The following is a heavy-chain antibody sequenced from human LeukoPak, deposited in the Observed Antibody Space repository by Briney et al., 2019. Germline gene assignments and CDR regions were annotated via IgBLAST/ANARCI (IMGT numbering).Heavy chain of an antibody. CDR2: ISGSGGSA. J-gene: IGHJ3*01. V-gene: IGHV3-23*01. CDR1: GFTFYNYA. CDR3: AKTPPVTTSAFDF. D-gene: IGHD1-14*01. Sequence: GGSLRLSCAASGFTFYNYAMSWVRPAPGKGLEWVSEISGSGGSASYADSVKGRFAIARDNSKNKLYMHMNSLRAEDTTVYYCAKTPPVTTSAFDFWGQGTLVTVSS.